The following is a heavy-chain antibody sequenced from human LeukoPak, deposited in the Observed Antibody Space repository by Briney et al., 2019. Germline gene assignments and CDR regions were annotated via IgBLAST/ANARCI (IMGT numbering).Heavy chain of an antibody. V-gene: IGHV4-59*08. CDR3: AGLGAIQADAPDI. CDR1: GGSISSYY. D-gene: IGHD1-26*01. Sequence: SETLSLTCTVSGGSISSYYWSWIRQPPGKGLEWIGYIYYSGSTKYNPSLKSRVTISVDTSKNQFSLKLSSVTAADTAVYYCAGLGAIQADAPDIWGQGTMVTVSS. CDR2: IYYSGST. J-gene: IGHJ3*02.